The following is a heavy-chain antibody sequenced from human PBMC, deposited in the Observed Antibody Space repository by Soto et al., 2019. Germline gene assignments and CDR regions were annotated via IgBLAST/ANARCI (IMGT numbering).Heavy chain of an antibody. CDR1: GFTFTSSA. CDR2: IVVGSGNT. CDR3: AAGRSGTPMVPSSFDY. D-gene: IGHD5-18*01. V-gene: IGHV1-58*01. Sequence: SVKVSCEASGFTFTSSAVQWVRQARGQRLEWIGWIVVGSGNTNYAQKFQERVTITRDMSTSTAYMELSSLRSEDTAVYYCAAGRSGTPMVPSSFDYWGPGTLVTVYS. J-gene: IGHJ4*02.